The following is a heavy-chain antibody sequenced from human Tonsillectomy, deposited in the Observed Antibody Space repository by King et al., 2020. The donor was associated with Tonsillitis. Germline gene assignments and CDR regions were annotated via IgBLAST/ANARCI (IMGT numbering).Heavy chain of an antibody. CDR2: ITSSSNYI. CDR1: GFTFSSYS. V-gene: IGHV3-21*01. Sequence: VQLVESGGGLVKPGGSLRLSCAASGFTFSSYSLHWVRQAPGKGLEWVSSITSSSNYIYYADSMEGRCTISRDNAKNSLYLQMNSLRDEDTAMDYCARVWVVRGVGAYDIWGQGTMVTVSS. CDR3: ARVWVVRGVGAYDI. D-gene: IGHD3-10*01. J-gene: IGHJ3*02.